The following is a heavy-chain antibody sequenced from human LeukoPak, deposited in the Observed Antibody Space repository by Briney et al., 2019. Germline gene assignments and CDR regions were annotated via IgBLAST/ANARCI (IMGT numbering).Heavy chain of an antibody. V-gene: IGHV3-7*01. CDR1: GFTFRSYW. CDR2: IKQDGIEK. J-gene: IGHJ3*02. CDR3: ARAAYYYDSSGCDDAFDI. D-gene: IGHD3-22*01. Sequence: GGSLRLSCAASGFTFRSYWMDWVRQVPGKGLEWVANIKQDGIEKYFVGSVKGRFDISRDNAKNSLYLQMNSLRVEDTAVYYCARAAYYYDSSGCDDAFDIWGRGTMVTVSS.